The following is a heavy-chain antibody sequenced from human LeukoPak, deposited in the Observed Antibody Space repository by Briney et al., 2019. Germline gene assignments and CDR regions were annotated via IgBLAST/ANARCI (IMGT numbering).Heavy chain of an antibody. CDR3: ARLHYDFWSGYYGDNWFDP. J-gene: IGHJ5*02. D-gene: IGHD3-3*01. CDR2: MNPNSGNT. CDR1: GYTFTSYD. Sequence: ASVKVSCKASGYTFTSYDINWVRQATGQGLEWMGWMNPNSGNTGYAQKFRGRVTITRNTSISTAYMELSSLRSEDTAAYYCARLHYDFWSGYYGDNWFDPWGQGTLVTVSS. V-gene: IGHV1-8*01.